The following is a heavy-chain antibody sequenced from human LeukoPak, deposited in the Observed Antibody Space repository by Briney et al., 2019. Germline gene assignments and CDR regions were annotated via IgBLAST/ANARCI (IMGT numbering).Heavy chain of an antibody. J-gene: IGHJ4*02. CDR2: IQQDGTEK. D-gene: IGHD1-14*01. Sequence: GGSLRLSCAASGFTFSSYAMSWVRQAPGKGLEWVANIQQDGTEKYYVDSVKGRFTISRDNAKNSLSLQVNSLRAEDTAVYFCARASYNNRAWGADYYFDFWGQGTLVTVSS. CDR1: GFTFSSYA. V-gene: IGHV3-7*01. CDR3: ARASYNNRAWGADYYFDF.